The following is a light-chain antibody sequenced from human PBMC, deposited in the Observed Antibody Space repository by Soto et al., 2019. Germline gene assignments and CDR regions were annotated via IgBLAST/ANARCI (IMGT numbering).Light chain of an antibody. J-gene: IGLJ2*01. Sequence: QSVLAQPPSMSGAPGQRVIISCTGSSSNIGAPYDVHWYQQLPGTAPKLLIYGNRYRPSGVPDRFSGSKSATSASLAITGLQAEDEADYYCQSYDGSLSAVVFGGGTKLTVL. CDR2: GNR. V-gene: IGLV1-40*01. CDR1: SSNIGAPYD. CDR3: QSYDGSLSAVV.